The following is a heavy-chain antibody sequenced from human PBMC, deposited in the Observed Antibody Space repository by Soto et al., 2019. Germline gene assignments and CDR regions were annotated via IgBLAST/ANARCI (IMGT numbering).Heavy chain of an antibody. D-gene: IGHD3-22*01. V-gene: IGHV1-69*13. J-gene: IGHJ4*02. CDR2: IIPIFGTA. Sequence: SVKVSRKASGGTFISYAISWVRQAPGQGLEWMGGIIPIFGTANYAQKFQGRVTITADESTSTAYMELSSLRSEDTAVYFCARGYYYDSSGYHFDYWGQGTLVTVSS. CDR1: GGTFISYA. CDR3: ARGYYYDSSGYHFDY.